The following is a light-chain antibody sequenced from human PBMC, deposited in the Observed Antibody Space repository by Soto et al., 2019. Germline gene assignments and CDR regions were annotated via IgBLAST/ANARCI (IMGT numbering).Light chain of an antibody. V-gene: IGKV3-11*01. CDR2: DAS. CDR1: QSVSNY. CDR3: QQRSNWAPFT. J-gene: IGKJ3*01. Sequence: EIVLTQSPATLSLSPGEGATLSCRASQSVSNYLAWYSHKPGQAPRLLMYDASNMATGIPARFSGSGSGTDFTLTISSLEPEDFAVYYCQQRSNWAPFTFGPGTKVDIK.